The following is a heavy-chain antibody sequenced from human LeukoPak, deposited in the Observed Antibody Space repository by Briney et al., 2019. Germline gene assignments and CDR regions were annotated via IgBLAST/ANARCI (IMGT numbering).Heavy chain of an antibody. V-gene: IGHV3-7*01. CDR2: IKQDGSDK. CDR3: ARAGDYYGSGSYISLPDY. Sequence: GGSLRLSCAASGFTFSTYWMSWVRQAPGKGLEWVASIKQDGSDKYYVDSVKGRFTISRDNAKNSLYLQMNSLRAEDTAVYYCARAGDYYGSGSYISLPDYWGQGTLVTVSS. D-gene: IGHD3-10*01. J-gene: IGHJ4*02. CDR1: GFTFSTYW.